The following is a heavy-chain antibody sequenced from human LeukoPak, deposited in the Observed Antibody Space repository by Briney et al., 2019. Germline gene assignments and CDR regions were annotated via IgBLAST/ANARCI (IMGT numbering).Heavy chain of an antibody. CDR3: ARINFNPDY. Sequence: SETLSLTCSVSGYSISRGYHWAWVRQPPGKGLEWIGSVHHSGATYYNPSLNSRLTTSVDTSKNQFSLKMDSVTAADTAVYYCARINFNPDYWGQGTLVSVSS. V-gene: IGHV4-38-2*02. D-gene: IGHD1-14*01. J-gene: IGHJ4*02. CDR1: GYSISRGYH. CDR2: VHHSGAT.